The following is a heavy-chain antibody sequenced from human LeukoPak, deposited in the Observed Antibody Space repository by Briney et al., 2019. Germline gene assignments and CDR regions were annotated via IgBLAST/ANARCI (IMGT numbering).Heavy chain of an antibody. Sequence: ASVKVSCKASGYTFTSYDINWVRQATGQGLEWMGWMNPNSGNTGYAQKFQGGVTMTRNTSISTAYMELSSLRSEDTAVYYCARAPDYYYGMDVWGQGTTVTVSS. CDR2: MNPNSGNT. V-gene: IGHV1-8*01. J-gene: IGHJ6*02. CDR3: ARAPDYYYGMDV. CDR1: GYTFTSYD.